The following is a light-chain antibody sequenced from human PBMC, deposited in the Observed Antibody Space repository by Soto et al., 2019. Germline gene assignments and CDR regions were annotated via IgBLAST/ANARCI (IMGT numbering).Light chain of an antibody. CDR1: QSVSRSL. Sequence: EIVCTQSPGTLSLSPGERATLSCRASQSVSRSLLAWYQQKPGQAPRLLIYGASTRATGIADRFSGSGSGTDFTLTISRLEPEDFAVYYCQQYGNPPPYSFGQGTKVDIK. V-gene: IGKV3-20*01. CDR3: QQYGNPPPYS. J-gene: IGKJ2*03. CDR2: GAS.